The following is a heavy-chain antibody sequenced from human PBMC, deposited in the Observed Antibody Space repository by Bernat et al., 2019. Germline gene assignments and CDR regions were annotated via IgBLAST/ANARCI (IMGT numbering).Heavy chain of an antibody. CDR2: IYYSGST. V-gene: IGHV4-59*13. D-gene: IGHD3-10*01. CDR3: ARGGAYGSLYYYYMDV. J-gene: IGHJ6*03. Sequence: QVQLQESGPGLVKPSETLSLSCTVSGGSIRSYYWSWIRQPPGGGREWIGFIYYSGSTNYNPSLKSRVTISVDTSKNQFSLKLSSVTAADTAVYYCARGGAYGSLYYYYMDVWGKGTTVTVSS. CDR1: GGSIRSYY.